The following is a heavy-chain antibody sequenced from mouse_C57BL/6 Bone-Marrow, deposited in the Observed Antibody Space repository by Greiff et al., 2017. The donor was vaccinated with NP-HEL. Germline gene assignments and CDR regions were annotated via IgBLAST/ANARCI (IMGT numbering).Heavy chain of an antibody. CDR1: GFSLTSYA. Sequence: QVQLKESGPGLVAPSQSLSITCTVSGFSLTSYAISWVRQPPGKGLEWLGVIWTGGGTNYNSALKSSLSISKYNSKSQVFLKMISLQTDDTARYYGARNEDDGYPSYWYFDVWGTGTTVTVSS. CDR2: IWTGGGT. J-gene: IGHJ1*03. V-gene: IGHV2-9-1*01. D-gene: IGHD2-3*01. CDR3: ARNEDDGYPSYWYFDV.